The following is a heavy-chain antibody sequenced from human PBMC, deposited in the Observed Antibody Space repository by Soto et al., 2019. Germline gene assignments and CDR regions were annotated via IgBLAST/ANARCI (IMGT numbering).Heavy chain of an antibody. Sequence: QVQLVESVGGAVQPGRSLIVSCAASGFTFNGVAMHWVRQAPGKGLEPVAVISYDGNYVHYADSVKGRFIISRDNSKNTLYLQMNSLRIEDTAVYYCAKDQGVGGTLGLFDYWGQGTLVTVSS. CDR1: GFTFNGVA. CDR3: AKDQGVGGTLGLFDY. CDR2: ISYDGNYV. D-gene: IGHD1-26*01. V-gene: IGHV3-30*18. J-gene: IGHJ4*02.